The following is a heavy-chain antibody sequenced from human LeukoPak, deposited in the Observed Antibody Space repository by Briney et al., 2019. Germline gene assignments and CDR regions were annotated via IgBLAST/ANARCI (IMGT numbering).Heavy chain of an antibody. V-gene: IGHV3-21*01. CDR1: GFSFSTFT. D-gene: IGHD3-16*01. Sequence: PGGSLRLSCAASGFSFSTFTMNWVRQAPGKGLEWVSSISSSSSYIYYADSVKGRFTISRDNAKNSLYLQMNSLRAEDTAVYYCARGSVGDDYYYYMDVWGKGTTVTVSS. CDR2: ISSSSSYI. CDR3: ARGSVGDDYYYYMDV. J-gene: IGHJ6*03.